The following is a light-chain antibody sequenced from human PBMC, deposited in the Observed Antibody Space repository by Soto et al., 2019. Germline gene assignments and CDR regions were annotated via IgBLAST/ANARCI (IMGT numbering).Light chain of an antibody. CDR3: QQYGTSPRT. CDR2: GAS. CDR1: QSLVYSDGNTY. J-gene: IGKJ1*01. V-gene: IGKV3-15*01. Sequence: VMTQSPLSLPVTLGQPASISCSSSQSLVYSDGNTYLAWYQQKLGQAPRVLIFGASTRATGIPARFSGSGSGTEFSLTINSLQSEDFAVYYCQQYGTSPRTFGQGTKVDIK.